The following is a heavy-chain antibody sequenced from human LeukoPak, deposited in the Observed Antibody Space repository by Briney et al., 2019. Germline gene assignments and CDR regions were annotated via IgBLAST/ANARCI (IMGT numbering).Heavy chain of an antibody. CDR2: MNPNSGNT. CDR3: ARGNRSRAVAGVDY. J-gene: IGHJ4*02. Sequence: GASVKVSCKASGYTFTSYDINWVRQATGQGLEWMGWMNPNSGNTGYAQKFQGRVTITRNTSISTAYMELSSLRSEDTAVYYCARGNRSRAVAGVDYWGQGTLVTVSS. D-gene: IGHD6-19*01. V-gene: IGHV1-8*03. CDR1: GYTFTSYD.